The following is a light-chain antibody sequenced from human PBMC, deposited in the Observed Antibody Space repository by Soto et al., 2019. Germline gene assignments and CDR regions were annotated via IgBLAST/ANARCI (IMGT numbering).Light chain of an antibody. CDR3: QQYGSSPSYT. J-gene: IGKJ2*01. V-gene: IGKV3-20*01. Sequence: EIVLTQSPGTLSLSPGERATLSCRASQSLSSYLAWYQQKPGQAPRLLIYGASSRATGIPDRFSGSGSGTDFTLTIIRLEPEDFAVYYCQQYGSSPSYTFGQGTKLEIK. CDR1: QSLSSY. CDR2: GAS.